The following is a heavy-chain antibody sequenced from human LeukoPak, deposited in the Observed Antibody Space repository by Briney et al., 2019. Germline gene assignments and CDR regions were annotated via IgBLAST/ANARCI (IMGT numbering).Heavy chain of an antibody. CDR3: TRRLDD. J-gene: IGHJ4*02. D-gene: IGHD3-16*01. CDR2: IKPDGSEK. CDR1: EFILSSYW. Sequence: GGSLRLSCAASEFILSSYWMSWVRQAPGKGLEWVAIIKPDGSEKYHVDSVMGRFTISRDNAKNSLYLQMNSLSVEDTAVYYCTRRLDDWGQGTLVTVSS. V-gene: IGHV3-7*01.